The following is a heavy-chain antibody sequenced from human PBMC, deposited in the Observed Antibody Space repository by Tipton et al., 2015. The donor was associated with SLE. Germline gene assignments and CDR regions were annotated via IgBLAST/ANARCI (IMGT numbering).Heavy chain of an antibody. CDR2: IYYSGNT. V-gene: IGHV4-31*03. J-gene: IGHJ6*02. CDR1: GGSISSGGYY. D-gene: IGHD2-15*01. Sequence: LSLTCTVSGGSISSGGYYWTWIRQLPGKGLEWIGYIYYSGNTYYNPSLGSRLTISVDTSKDQFSLRLTSVTAADTAVYYCARHVGVAYYYAMDVWGQGTTVVISS. CDR3: ARHVGVAYYYAMDV.